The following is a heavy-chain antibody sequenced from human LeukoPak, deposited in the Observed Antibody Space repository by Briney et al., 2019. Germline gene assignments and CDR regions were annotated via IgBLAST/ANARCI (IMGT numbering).Heavy chain of an antibody. CDR3: ARDIQLST. D-gene: IGHD5-24*01. V-gene: IGHV3-23*01. CDR1: GFTFSDSA. Sequence: PGGSLRLSCAASGFTFSDSAMTWVRQAPGKGLDWVSLISFSGANSYYADSVKGRFTISRDNSKDSLFLQMNSLRAEDTAIYYRARDIQLSTWGRGTMVTVSS. CDR2: ISFSGANS. J-gene: IGHJ3*01.